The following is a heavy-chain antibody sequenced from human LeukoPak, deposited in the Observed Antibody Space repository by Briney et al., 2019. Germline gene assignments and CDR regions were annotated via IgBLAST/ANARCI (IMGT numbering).Heavy chain of an antibody. CDR2: IYYSGSI. CDR1: GYSISSGYY. V-gene: IGHV4-38-2*02. CDR3: ARVSPGPPYYYGMDV. D-gene: IGHD5/OR15-5a*01. Sequence: SETLSLTCTVSGYSISSGYYWGWIRQPPGKGLEWIGSIYYSGSIHYNPSLKSRVTISVDTSKNQFSLKLNSVTAADTAVYYCARVSPGPPYYYGMDVWGQGTTVTVSS. J-gene: IGHJ6*02.